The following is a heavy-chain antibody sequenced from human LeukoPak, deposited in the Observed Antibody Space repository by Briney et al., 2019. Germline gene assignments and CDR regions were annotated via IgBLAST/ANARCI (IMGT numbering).Heavy chain of an antibody. J-gene: IGHJ5*02. V-gene: IGHV4-34*01. CDR2: INHSGST. Sequence: SETLSLTCAVYGGSFSGYYWSWIRQPPGKGLEWIGEINHSGSTNYNPSLKSRVTISVDTSKNQFSLKLSSVTAADTAVYYCARGKYDFWSGYYSPRWFDPWGQGTLVTVSS. CDR1: GGSFSGYY. D-gene: IGHD3/OR15-3a*01. CDR3: ARGKYDFWSGYYSPRWFDP.